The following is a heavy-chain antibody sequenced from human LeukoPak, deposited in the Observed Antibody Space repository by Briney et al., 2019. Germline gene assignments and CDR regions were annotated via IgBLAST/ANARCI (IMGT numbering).Heavy chain of an antibody. Sequence: QPGGSLRLSCVASGFTFNSYALTWVRQAPGKGLESVSTISGSGRSTFYAGSVKGRFTISRDNSKNTLYLQMNSLRAEDTAVYYCAKDRAAMGDFDYWGQGTLVTVSS. CDR1: GFTFNSYA. CDR2: ISGSGRST. J-gene: IGHJ4*02. CDR3: AKDRAAMGDFDY. V-gene: IGHV3-23*01. D-gene: IGHD5-18*01.